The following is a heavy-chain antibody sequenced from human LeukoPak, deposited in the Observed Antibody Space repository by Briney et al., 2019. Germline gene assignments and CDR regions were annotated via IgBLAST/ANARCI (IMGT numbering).Heavy chain of an antibody. CDR2: ISYDGSNK. CDR1: GFTFSSYG. CDR3: AKEGVGATYLDY. V-gene: IGHV3-30*18. D-gene: IGHD1-26*01. J-gene: IGHJ4*02. Sequence: GRSLRLSCAASGFTFSSYGMHWVRQAPGKGLEWVAVISYDGSNKYYADSVKGRFTISRDNPKNTLYLQMNSLRAEDTAVYYCAKEGVGATYLDYWGQGTLVTVSS.